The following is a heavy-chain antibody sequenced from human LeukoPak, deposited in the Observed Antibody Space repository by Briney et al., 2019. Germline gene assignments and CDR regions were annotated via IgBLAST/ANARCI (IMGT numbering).Heavy chain of an antibody. D-gene: IGHD7-27*01. J-gene: IGHJ4*02. CDR1: GGSFSSYA. CDR2: MSPNSGNT. CDR3: TRGPPNWGYDY. V-gene: IGHV1-8*01. Sequence: ASVKVSCKASGGSFSSYAINWVRQAAGQGLEGMGWMSPNSGNTGYAQKFQGRVTMTRSTSLRTAYMELSSLNSEDTAVYYCTRGPPNWGYDYWGQGTQVTVSS.